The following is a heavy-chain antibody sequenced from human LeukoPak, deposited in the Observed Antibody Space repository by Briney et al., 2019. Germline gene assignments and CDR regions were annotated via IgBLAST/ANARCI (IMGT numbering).Heavy chain of an antibody. J-gene: IGHJ4*02. CDR3: AKGLVPAAIRVVDY. CDR1: GFTFSSYA. Sequence: GGSLRLSCAASGFTFSSYAMSWVRQAPGKGLEWVSAISASGGSTYYADSVKGRFTISRDNSQNTLYLQVNCLRAEDTAVYYCAKGLVPAAIRVVDYWGQGTLVTVSS. V-gene: IGHV3-23*01. D-gene: IGHD2-2*01. CDR2: ISASGGST.